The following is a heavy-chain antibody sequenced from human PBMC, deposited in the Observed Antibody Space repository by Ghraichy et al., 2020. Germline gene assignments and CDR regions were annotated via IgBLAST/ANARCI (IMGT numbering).Heavy chain of an antibody. D-gene: IGHD3-22*01. CDR3: ARGTITMIVVADDAFDI. J-gene: IGHJ3*02. Sequence: GGSLRLSCAASGFTFSSYWMSWVRQAPGKGLEWVANIKQDGSEKYYVDSVKGRFTISRDNAKNSLYLQMNSLRAEDTAVYYCARGTITMIVVADDAFDIWGQGTMVTVSS. V-gene: IGHV3-7*01. CDR1: GFTFSSYW. CDR2: IKQDGSEK.